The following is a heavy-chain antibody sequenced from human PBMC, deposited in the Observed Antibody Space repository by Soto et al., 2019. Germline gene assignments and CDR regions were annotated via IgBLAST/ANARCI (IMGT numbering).Heavy chain of an antibody. CDR2: IHSSGLT. Sequence: GGSLRLSCAASGFAVSSKYMSWVRQAPGKGLEWVSVIHSSGLTHYADSVEGRYSVSRDNSKNMVYLQMNNLRVEDTAVYYCARDGPSWDSTGWFDSWGQGTLVTVSS. CDR1: GFAVSSKY. J-gene: IGHJ5*01. V-gene: IGHV3-53*01. D-gene: IGHD1-1*01. CDR3: ARDGPSWDSTGWFDS.